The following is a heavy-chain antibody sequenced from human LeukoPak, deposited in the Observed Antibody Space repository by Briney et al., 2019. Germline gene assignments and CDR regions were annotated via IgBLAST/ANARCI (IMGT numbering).Heavy chain of an antibody. D-gene: IGHD3-22*01. J-gene: IGHJ5*02. CDR2: INAGNGNT. CDR3: ARGGAYYYDSSTMNWFDP. Sequence: ASVKASCKASGYTFTSYAMHWVRQAPGQRLEWMGWINAGNGNTKYSQKFQGRVTITRDTSASTAYMELSSLRSEDTAVYYCARGGAYYYDSSTMNWFDPWGQGTLVTVSS. V-gene: IGHV1-3*01. CDR1: GYTFTSYA.